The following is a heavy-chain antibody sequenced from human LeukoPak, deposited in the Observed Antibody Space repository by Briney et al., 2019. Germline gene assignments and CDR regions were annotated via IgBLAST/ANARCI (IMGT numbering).Heavy chain of an antibody. V-gene: IGHV3-30*18. Sequence: PGRSLRLSCAASGFTFSNYGMHWVRQAPGKGLEWVAVISYDGSNKYYADSVEGRFTISRDNSQNTLRLQMNSLRAEDTAVYFCAKTYCSGGSCYGSLYYFDYWGQGTLVTVSS. CDR3: AKTYCSGGSCYGSLYYFDY. D-gene: IGHD2-15*01. CDR1: GFTFSNYG. CDR2: ISYDGSNK. J-gene: IGHJ4*02.